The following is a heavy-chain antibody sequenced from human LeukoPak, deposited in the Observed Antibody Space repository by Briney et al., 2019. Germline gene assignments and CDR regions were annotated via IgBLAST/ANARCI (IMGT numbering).Heavy chain of an antibody. CDR1: GGSFSGYY. CDR3: ARVIYGSGSYSDY. V-gene: IGHV4-34*01. Sequence: PSETLSLTCAVYGGSFSGYYWSWIRQPPGKGLEWIGEINHSGSTNYNPSLKSRVTISVDTSKNQFSLKLSSVTAADTAVYYCARVIYGSGSYSDYWGQGTLVTVSS. CDR2: INHSGST. D-gene: IGHD3-10*01. J-gene: IGHJ4*02.